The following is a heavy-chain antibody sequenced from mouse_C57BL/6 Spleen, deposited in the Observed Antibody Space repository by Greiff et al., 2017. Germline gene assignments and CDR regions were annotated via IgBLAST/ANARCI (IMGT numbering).Heavy chain of an antibody. J-gene: IGHJ1*03. V-gene: IGHV1-18*01. CDR2: INPNNGGT. Sequence: EVKLQESGPELVKPGASVKIPCKASGYTFTDYNMDWVKQSHGKSLEWIGDINPNNGGTIFNQKFKGKATLTVDKSSSTAYMELRSLTSEDTAVYYCARDWSWYFDVWGTGTTVTVSS. CDR1: GYTFTDYN. CDR3: ARDWSWYFDV.